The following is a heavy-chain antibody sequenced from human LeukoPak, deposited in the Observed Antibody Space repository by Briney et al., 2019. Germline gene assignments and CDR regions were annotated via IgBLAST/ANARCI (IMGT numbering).Heavy chain of an antibody. J-gene: IGHJ4*02. V-gene: IGHV1-69*04. CDR1: GGTFSSYA. CDR2: IIPILGIA. Sequence: SVKVSCKASGGTFSSYAISWVRQAPGQGLDWMGRIIPILGIANYAQKFQGRVTITADKSTSTAYMELSSLRSEDTAVYYCARELTGGSCYYWGQGTLVTVSS. D-gene: IGHD2-15*01. CDR3: ARELTGGSCYY.